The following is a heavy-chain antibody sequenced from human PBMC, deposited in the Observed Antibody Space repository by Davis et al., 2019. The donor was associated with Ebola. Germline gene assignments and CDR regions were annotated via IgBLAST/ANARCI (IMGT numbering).Heavy chain of an antibody. CDR3: ARSIRGASPGTTS. CDR1: GGSFSGYY. D-gene: IGHD1-26*01. Sequence: MPSETLSLTCAVYGGSFSGYYWSWIRQPPGKGLEWIGEINHSGSTNYNPSLKSRVTISVDTSTNQFSLSLSSVTAADTAVYYCARSIRGASPGTTSWGQGTLVTVSA. V-gene: IGHV4-34*01. J-gene: IGHJ5*02. CDR2: INHSGST.